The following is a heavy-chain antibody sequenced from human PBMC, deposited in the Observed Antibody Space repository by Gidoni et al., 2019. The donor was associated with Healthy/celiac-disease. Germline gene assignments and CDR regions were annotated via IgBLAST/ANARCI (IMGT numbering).Heavy chain of an antibody. CDR3: ARQNYDSSGYYYLLDAFDI. Sequence: QVQLQESGPGLVKPSATLSLTCTVPGGSISSYYWSWIRQPPGKGLEWIGYIYYSGSTNYNPSLKSRVTISVDTSKHQFSLKLSSVTAADTAVYYCARQNYDSSGYYYLLDAFDIWGQGTMVTVSS. V-gene: IGHV4-59*08. J-gene: IGHJ3*02. CDR1: GGSISSYY. CDR2: IYYSGST. D-gene: IGHD3-22*01.